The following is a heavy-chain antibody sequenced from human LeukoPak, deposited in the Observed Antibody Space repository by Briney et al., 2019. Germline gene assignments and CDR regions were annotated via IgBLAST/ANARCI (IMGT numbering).Heavy chain of an antibody. D-gene: IGHD1-7*01. Sequence: SETLSLTCTVSGGSISSSSCYWGWIRQPPGKGLEWIGSIYYSGSTYYNPSLKSRVTISVDTSKNQFSLKLSSVTAADTAVYYCATHEVTVITRSTFDFWGQGTLVTVSS. CDR3: ATHEVTVITRSTFDF. CDR1: GGSISSSSCY. CDR2: IYYSGST. V-gene: IGHV4-39*01. J-gene: IGHJ4*02.